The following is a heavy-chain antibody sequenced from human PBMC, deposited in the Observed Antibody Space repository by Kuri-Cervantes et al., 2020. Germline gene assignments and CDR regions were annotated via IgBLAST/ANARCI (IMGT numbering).Heavy chain of an antibody. V-gene: IGHV3-23*01. CDR2: ISGSGGST. D-gene: IGHD3-22*01. CDR1: GFTFSSYA. J-gene: IGHJ4*02. Sequence: GESLKISCAASGFTFSSYAMSWVRQAPGKGLEWVSAISGSGGSTHYADSVKGRFTISRDNSKNTLYLQMNSLRAEDTAVYYCAKGSGDYYDSSGYNLFDYWGQGTLVTGSS. CDR3: AKGSGDYYDSSGYNLFDY.